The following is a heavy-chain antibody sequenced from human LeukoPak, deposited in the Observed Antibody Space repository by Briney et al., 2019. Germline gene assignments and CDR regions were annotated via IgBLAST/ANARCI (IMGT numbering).Heavy chain of an antibody. Sequence: PGGSLRLSWAASGFTFSIYGMHWVRQAPGKGLEWVAVISSGGSTKSYADSVKGRFTISRDNSKNTLYLQMNSLRAEDTAVYYCAYGDYVDYWGQGTLVTVSS. CDR2: ISSGGSTK. CDR3: AYGDYVDY. CDR1: GFTFSIYG. D-gene: IGHD4-17*01. V-gene: IGHV3-30*03. J-gene: IGHJ4*02.